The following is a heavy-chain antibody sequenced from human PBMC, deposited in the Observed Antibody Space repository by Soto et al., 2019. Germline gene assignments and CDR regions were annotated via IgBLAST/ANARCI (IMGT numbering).Heavy chain of an antibody. CDR2: ISSNGGST. CDR1: GFTFSSYA. D-gene: IGHD3-22*01. Sequence: GGSLRLSCSASGFTFSSYAMHWVRQAPGKGLEYVSAISSNGGSTYYADSVKGRFTISRDNSKNTLYLQMSSLRAEDTAVYFCVKEGYYYDSSGYYYGWFDPWGQGTLVTVSS. CDR3: VKEGYYYDSSGYYYGWFDP. V-gene: IGHV3-64D*06. J-gene: IGHJ5*02.